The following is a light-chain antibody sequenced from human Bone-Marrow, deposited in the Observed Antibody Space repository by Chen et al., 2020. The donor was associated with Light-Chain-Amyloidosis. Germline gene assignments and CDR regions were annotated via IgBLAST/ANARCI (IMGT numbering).Light chain of an antibody. Sequence: QPALTQPASVSGSPGQSITISCTGTSNDVGGDNHVSWYQQHPDKAPKLMIYEVTNRPSWVPYRFSGSKSDNTASLTISGLQTEDEADYFCSSYTITNTLVFGSGTRVTVL. V-gene: IGLV2-14*01. CDR2: EVT. CDR1: SNDVGGDNH. J-gene: IGLJ1*01. CDR3: SSYTITNTLV.